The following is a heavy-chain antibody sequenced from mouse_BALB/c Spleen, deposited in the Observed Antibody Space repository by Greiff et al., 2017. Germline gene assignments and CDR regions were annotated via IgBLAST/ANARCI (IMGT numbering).Heavy chain of an antibody. J-gene: IGHJ3*01. CDR3: ARDYGSSYDWFAY. D-gene: IGHD1-1*01. CDR2: IWGYGST. V-gene: IGHV2-6-7*01. Sequence: VKVVESGPGLVAPSQSLSITCTVSGFSLTGYGVNWVRQPPGKGLEWLGMIWGYGSTDYNSALKSRLSISKDNSKSQVFLKMNSLQTDDTARYYCARDYGSSYDWFAYWGQGTLVTVSA. CDR1: GFSLTGYG.